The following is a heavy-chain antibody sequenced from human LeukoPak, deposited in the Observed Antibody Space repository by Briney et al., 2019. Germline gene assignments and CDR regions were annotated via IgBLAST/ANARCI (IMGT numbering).Heavy chain of an antibody. V-gene: IGHV3-23*01. CDR1: GFTFSSYA. D-gene: IGHD3-22*01. Sequence: GGSLRLSCAASGFTFSSYAMTWVRQAPGKGLEWVSGISGSSSSSYHADSVKGRFTISRDYSNNTVYLQMNSLRAEDTAVYYCVKEGEVVITHRFDSWGQGTLVTVSS. CDR3: VKEGEVVITHRFDS. CDR2: ISGSSSSS. J-gene: IGHJ4*02.